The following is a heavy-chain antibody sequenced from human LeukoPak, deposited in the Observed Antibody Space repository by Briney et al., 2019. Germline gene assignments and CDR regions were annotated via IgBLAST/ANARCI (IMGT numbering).Heavy chain of an antibody. V-gene: IGHV3-66*01. J-gene: IGHJ6*02. CDR1: GFTFSSYS. CDR2: IYSGGST. CDR3: ARVTGSSLSYGMDV. D-gene: IGHD6-13*01. Sequence: GGSLRLSCAASGFTFSSYSMSWVRQAPGKGLEWVSLIYSGGSTYYADSVKGRFTISRDNSKNTLFLQMNSLRAGDTAVYYCARVTGSSLSYGMDVWGQGTTVTVSS.